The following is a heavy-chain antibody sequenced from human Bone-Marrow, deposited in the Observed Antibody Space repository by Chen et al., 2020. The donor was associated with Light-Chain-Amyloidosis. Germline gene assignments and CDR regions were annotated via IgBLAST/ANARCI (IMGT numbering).Heavy chain of an antibody. CDR1: GYTFPNYW. D-gene: IGHD5-12*01. Sequence: EVQLDQSGPEVNTPGESLKPSCKGSGYTFPNYWIGWVRQMPGKGLEWMGVIYPDDSDARYSPSFEGQVTISADKSITTAYLQWRSLKASDTAMYYCARRRDGYNFDYWGQGTLVTVSS. J-gene: IGHJ4*02. CDR2: IYPDDSDA. CDR3: ARRRDGYNFDY. V-gene: IGHV5-51*01.